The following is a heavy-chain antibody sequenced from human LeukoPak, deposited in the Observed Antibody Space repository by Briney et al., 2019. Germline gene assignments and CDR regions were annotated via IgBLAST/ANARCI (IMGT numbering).Heavy chain of an antibody. CDR3: AKGEGAYYYYGVDV. V-gene: IGHV3-23*01. CDR1: GFTFSDYA. J-gene: IGHJ6*02. D-gene: IGHD1-26*01. CDR2: IIGSGART. Sequence: GGSLRLSCAASGFTFSDYAMTWVRQAPAKGLEWVSSIIGSGARTYYGCYGKGRFTISRNISKNTLYLQMSSLRAEGAAVYYCAKGEGAYYYYGVDVWGQGTTVTVSS.